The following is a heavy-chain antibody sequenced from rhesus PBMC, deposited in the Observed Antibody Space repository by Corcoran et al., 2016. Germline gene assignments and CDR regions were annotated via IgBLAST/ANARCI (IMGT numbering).Heavy chain of an antibody. CDR2: INGNSCST. V-gene: IGHV4-80*01. D-gene: IGHD2-8*01. J-gene: IGHJ4*01. CDR3: AREYCSGGVCYAEY. Sequence: QVQLQESGPGLVKPLETLSLTRAVSGASIRSYWWSWIRQPPGKGLDWIGEINGNSCSTYYNPSLKSRVTISKDASKNQFSLKLSSVTAADTAVYYCAREYCSGGVCYAEYWGQGVLVTVSS. CDR1: GASIRSYW.